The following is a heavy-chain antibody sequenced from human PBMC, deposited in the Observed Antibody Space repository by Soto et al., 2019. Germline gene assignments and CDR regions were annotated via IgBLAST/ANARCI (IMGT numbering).Heavy chain of an antibody. Sequence: AAVKFSCKASGGTFSSYAISWVRQAPGQGLEWMGGIIPIFGTANYAQKFQGRVTITADESTSTAYMELSSLRSEDTAVYYCARALELIAALDYWGQGTLVTVSS. V-gene: IGHV1-69*13. CDR2: IIPIFGTA. CDR1: GGTFSSYA. CDR3: ARALELIAALDY. J-gene: IGHJ4*02. D-gene: IGHD6-13*01.